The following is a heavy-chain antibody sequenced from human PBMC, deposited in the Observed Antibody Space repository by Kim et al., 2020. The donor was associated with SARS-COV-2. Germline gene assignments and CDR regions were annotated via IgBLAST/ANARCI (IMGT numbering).Heavy chain of an antibody. J-gene: IGHJ4*02. Sequence: SETLSLTCTVSGDSMNSYSYFWGWIRQPPGRGLEWIGNIYYRGSTNYNPSLKSRVSMSIDTSRKQFSLKLTSVTAADTATYFCARLAPDSRDYWGQGNLVIVSS. CDR1: GDSMNSYSYF. CDR2: IYYRGST. D-gene: IGHD4-4*01. V-gene: IGHV4-39*01. CDR3: ARLAPDSRDY.